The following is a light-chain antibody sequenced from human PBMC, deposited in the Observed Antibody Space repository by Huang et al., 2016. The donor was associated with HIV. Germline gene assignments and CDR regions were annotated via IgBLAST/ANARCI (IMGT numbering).Light chain of an antibody. CDR3: QQYYDAPHT. J-gene: IGKJ2*01. CDR1: ENLLSISNNNNY. V-gene: IGKV4-1*01. CDR2: WAS. Sequence: DIGMTQSPDSLAVSLGERATINCQYSENLLSISNNNNYLAWYQQKPGQPPKLLIFWASTRESGVSDRFSGSGSGTDFTLTISSLEAEDVAVYYCQQYYDAPHTFGQGTKLEIK.